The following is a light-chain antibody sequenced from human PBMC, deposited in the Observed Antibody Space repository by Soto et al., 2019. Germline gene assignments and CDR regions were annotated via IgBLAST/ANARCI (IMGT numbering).Light chain of an antibody. CDR2: AAS. Sequence: DIQLTQSPSFLSASVGDRVTITRRASQGISSYLAWYQQKPGKAPKLLIYAASTLQSGVPSRFSGSGSGTEFTLTISSRQPEDFATYYCQQLNSYPALTFGGGTKVEIK. J-gene: IGKJ4*01. V-gene: IGKV1-9*01. CDR3: QQLNSYPALT. CDR1: QGISSY.